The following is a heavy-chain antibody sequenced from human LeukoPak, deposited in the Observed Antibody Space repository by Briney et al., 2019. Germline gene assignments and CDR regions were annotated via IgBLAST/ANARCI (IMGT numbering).Heavy chain of an antibody. CDR2: ISYDGSNK. CDR1: GFTFSSYA. J-gene: IGHJ4*02. D-gene: IGHD3-22*01. Sequence: GGSLRLSCAASGFTFSSYAMHWVRQAPGKGLEWVAVISYDGSNKYYADSVKGRFTISRDNSKNTLYLQMNSLRAEDAAVYYCAREAYYYDSSGYYYDYWGQGTLVTVSS. V-gene: IGHV3-30-3*01. CDR3: AREAYYYDSSGYYYDY.